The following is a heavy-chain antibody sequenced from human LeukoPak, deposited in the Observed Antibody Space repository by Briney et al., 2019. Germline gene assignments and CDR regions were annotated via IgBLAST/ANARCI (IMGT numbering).Heavy chain of an antibody. CDR3: ARERIAAADSYFDY. J-gene: IGHJ4*02. V-gene: IGHV4-4*07. D-gene: IGHD6-13*01. Sequence: PSETPSLTCTVSGGSISSYYWSWIRQPAGKGLEWIGRIYTSGSTNYNPSLKSRVTMSVDTSKNQFSLKLSSVTAADTAVYYCARERIAAADSYFDYWGQGTLVTVSS. CDR1: GGSISSYY. CDR2: IYTSGST.